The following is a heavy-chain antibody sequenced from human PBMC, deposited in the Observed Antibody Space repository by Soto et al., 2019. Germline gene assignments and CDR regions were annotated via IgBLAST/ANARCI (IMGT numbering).Heavy chain of an antibody. D-gene: IGHD3-22*01. CDR3: ARPPLRSSGYLNYFDY. Sequence: QVQLVESGGGVVQPGRSLRLSCAASGFTFSSYAMHWVRQAPGKGLEWVAVISYDGSNKYYADSVKGRFTISRDNSKNTLYLQMNSLRAEDTAVYYCARPPLRSSGYLNYFDYWGQGTLVTVSS. CDR2: ISYDGSNK. V-gene: IGHV3-30-3*01. CDR1: GFTFSSYA. J-gene: IGHJ4*02.